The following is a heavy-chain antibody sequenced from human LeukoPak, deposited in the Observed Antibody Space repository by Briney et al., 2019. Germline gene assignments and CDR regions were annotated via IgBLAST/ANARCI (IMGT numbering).Heavy chain of an antibody. Sequence: GGSLRLSCAASGFTFSSYSMNWVRQAPGKGLEWVSYISSSSTIYYADSVKGRFTISRDNAKNLLYLQMNSLRAEDTAVYYCAREDILTGYPDYWGQGTLVTVSS. CDR3: AREDILTGYPDY. J-gene: IGHJ4*02. D-gene: IGHD3-9*01. V-gene: IGHV3-48*01. CDR1: GFTFSSYS. CDR2: ISSSSTI.